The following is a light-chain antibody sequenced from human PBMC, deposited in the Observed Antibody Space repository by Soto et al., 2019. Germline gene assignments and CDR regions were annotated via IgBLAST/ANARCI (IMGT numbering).Light chain of an antibody. CDR3: CSYAGSSTYV. CDR1: SSDVGSYNL. J-gene: IGLJ1*01. V-gene: IGLV2-23*02. CDR2: EVS. Sequence: QSALTQPASVSGSPGQSITISCNGTSSDVGSYNLVSWYQQHPGKAPKLMIYEVSKRPSGVSNRFSGSKSGNTASLTISGFQAEDEADYYCCSYAGSSTYVFGTGTKVTVL.